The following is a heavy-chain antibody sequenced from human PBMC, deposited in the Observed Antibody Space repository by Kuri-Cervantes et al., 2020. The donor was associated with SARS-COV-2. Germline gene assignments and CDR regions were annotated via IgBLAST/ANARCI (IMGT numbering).Heavy chain of an antibody. Sequence: SETLSLTCAVYGGSFSGYYWSWIRQPPGKGLEWIGEINHSGSTNYNPSLKSRVTISVDTSKNQFSLKLSSVTAADTAVYYCARGQDFGVVNTHQYGMDVWGQGNTV. V-gene: IGHV4-34*01. D-gene: IGHD3-3*01. CDR1: GGSFSGYY. J-gene: IGHJ6*01. CDR3: ARGQDFGVVNTHQYGMDV. CDR2: INHSGST.